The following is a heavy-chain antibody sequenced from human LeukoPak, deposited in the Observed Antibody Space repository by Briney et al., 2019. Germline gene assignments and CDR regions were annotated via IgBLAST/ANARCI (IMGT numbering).Heavy chain of an antibody. J-gene: IGHJ6*03. CDR3: AKIQDYDFWSGYQYYYYYMDV. Sequence: PSETLSLTCTVSGGPISGHYWNWIRQPPGKGLEWIEYIYDSGSTNYNPSLKSRVTISVDTSKKQFSLNLSSVTAADTAVYYCAKIQDYDFWSGYQYYYYYMDVWGKGTTVTVSS. CDR2: IYDSGST. CDR1: GGPISGHY. D-gene: IGHD3-3*01. V-gene: IGHV4-59*11.